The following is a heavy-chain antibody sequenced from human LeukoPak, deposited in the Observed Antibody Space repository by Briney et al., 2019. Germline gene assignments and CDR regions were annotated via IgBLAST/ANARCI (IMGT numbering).Heavy chain of an antibody. Sequence: GGSLRLSCAASGFTSSSYGMHWVRQAPGKGLEWVAVISYDGSNKYYADSVKGRFTISRDNSKNTLYLQMNSLRAEDTAVYYCARYRVVVTADGRSYGMDVWGQGTTVTVSS. V-gene: IGHV3-30*03. CDR3: ARYRVVVTADGRSYGMDV. CDR1: GFTSSSYG. D-gene: IGHD2-21*02. J-gene: IGHJ6*02. CDR2: ISYDGSNK.